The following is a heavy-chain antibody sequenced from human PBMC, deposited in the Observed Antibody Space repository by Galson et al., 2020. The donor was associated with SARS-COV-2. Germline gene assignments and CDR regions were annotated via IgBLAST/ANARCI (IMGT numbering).Heavy chain of an antibody. V-gene: IGHV4-39*02. Sequence: SETLSLTCTVSGGSISSTTYKWGWIRQSPGKGLEWIGSIYSSGSTHSNPSLKSRVTISRDTSKNQISLRLSSVTAADTAVYYGAREVVVIVATNWFDPWGQGTLVPVSS. CDR3: AREVVVIVATNWFDP. CDR1: GGSISSTTYK. CDR2: IYSSGST. J-gene: IGHJ5*02. D-gene: IGHD2-15*01.